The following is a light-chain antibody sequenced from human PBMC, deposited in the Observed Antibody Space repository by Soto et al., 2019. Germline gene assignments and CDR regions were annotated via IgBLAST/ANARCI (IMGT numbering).Light chain of an antibody. Sequence: DIQMTQSPSSLSASVGDRVTITCRASQDINNYLAWYQQKPGKPPKLLIYAASTLQSGVPSRFSGGGSGTYFPLTINSLQPEDVATYYCQRYNNGPPVTFGPGTKV. V-gene: IGKV1-27*01. J-gene: IGKJ3*01. CDR2: AAS. CDR3: QRYNNGPPVT. CDR1: QDINNY.